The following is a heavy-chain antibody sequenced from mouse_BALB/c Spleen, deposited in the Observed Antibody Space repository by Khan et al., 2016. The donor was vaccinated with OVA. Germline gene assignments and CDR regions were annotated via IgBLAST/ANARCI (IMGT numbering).Heavy chain of an antibody. J-gene: IGHJ2*01. CDR2: INPSTGYT. Sequence: VELVESGAELAKPGASVKMSCKASGYTFINYWILWVKQRPGQGLEWIGYINPSTGYTEYNQNFKDKATLTADKSSSTAYMQLSRLTSEDSAVYYCARRDLRCDFDYWGQGTTLTVSS. CDR3: ARRDLRCDFDY. D-gene: IGHD1-1*01. V-gene: IGHV1-7*01. CDR1: GYTFINYW.